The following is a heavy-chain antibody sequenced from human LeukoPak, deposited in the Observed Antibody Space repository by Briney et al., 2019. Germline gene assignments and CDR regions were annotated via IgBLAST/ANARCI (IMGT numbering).Heavy chain of an antibody. CDR2: ISAYNGNT. V-gene: IGHV1-18*01. J-gene: IGHJ4*02. Sequence: ASVKLSCKASGYTFTSYGISWVRQAPGQGLEWMGWISAYNGNTNYAQKLQGRVNMTTETSTSTAYLELRSLRSDDTAVYYCARDLILYYDSSGYATFDYWGQGTLVTVSS. D-gene: IGHD3-22*01. CDR1: GYTFTSYG. CDR3: ARDLILYYDSSGYATFDY.